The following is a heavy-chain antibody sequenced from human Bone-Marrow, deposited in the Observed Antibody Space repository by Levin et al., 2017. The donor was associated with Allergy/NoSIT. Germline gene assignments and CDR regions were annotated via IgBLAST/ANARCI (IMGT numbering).Heavy chain of an antibody. V-gene: IGHV3-30-3*01. Sequence: PAGGSLRLSCSASGFNLSAYAMHWVRQAPGKGLEWVAVISWDASNEYYADSVKGRFIVSRDNFRNAVHLQINDVRAEDTAMYYCARMLATMARSLRRRAFDLWGQGTVVTASS. D-gene: IGHD3-10*01. J-gene: IGHJ3*01. CDR1: GFNLSAYA. CDR3: ARMLATMARSLRRRAFDL. CDR2: ISWDASNE.